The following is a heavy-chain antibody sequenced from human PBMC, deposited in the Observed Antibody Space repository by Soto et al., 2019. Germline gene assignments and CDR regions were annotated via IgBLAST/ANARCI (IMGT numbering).Heavy chain of an antibody. J-gene: IGHJ5*02. CDR2: IYSGGST. CDR3: VSSSWQGRFDP. D-gene: IGHD6-13*01. V-gene: IGHV3-66*01. Sequence: EVQLVESGGGLVQPGGSLRLSCAASGFTVSSNYMSWVRQAPGKGLEWVSVIYSGGSTYYADSVKGRFTISRDNSRNTLYLQMNSVRAEDTAVYDCVSSSWQGRFDPWGQGTLVTVSS. CDR1: GFTVSSNY.